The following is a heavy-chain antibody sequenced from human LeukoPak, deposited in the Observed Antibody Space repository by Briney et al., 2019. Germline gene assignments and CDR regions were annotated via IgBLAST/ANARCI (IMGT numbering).Heavy chain of an antibody. J-gene: IGHJ4*02. V-gene: IGHV3-48*03. Sequence: GGSLRLSCAASGFTFSSYEMNWVRQAPGKGLEWVSYISSSGSTMYYADSVKGRFTISRDNAKNSLYLQMNSLRAEDTAVYYCARDREDILTGFDYWGQGTLVTVSS. D-gene: IGHD3-9*01. CDR1: GFTFSSYE. CDR3: ARDREDILTGFDY. CDR2: ISSSGSTM.